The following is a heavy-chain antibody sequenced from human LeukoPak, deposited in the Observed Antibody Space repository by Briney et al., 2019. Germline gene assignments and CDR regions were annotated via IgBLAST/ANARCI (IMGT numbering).Heavy chain of an antibody. CDR3: ARRATRDTIFGVLNLDYYFDY. CDR2: ISAYNGKP. V-gene: IGHV1-18*01. D-gene: IGHD3-3*01. J-gene: IGHJ4*02. Sequence: GWISAYNGKPNYAQKLQGRVTITTDTSPSTAYMELRSLRSDDTALYYCARRATRDTIFGVLNLDYYFDYWGQGTVVTVYS.